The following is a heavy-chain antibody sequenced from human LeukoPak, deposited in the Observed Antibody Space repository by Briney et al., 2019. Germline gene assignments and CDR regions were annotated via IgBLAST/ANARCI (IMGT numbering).Heavy chain of an antibody. CDR3: ARFPLLTGIRLDGYYLDY. J-gene: IGHJ4*02. CDR1: GGSFSGYY. Sequence: SETLSLTCAVYGGSFSGYYWSWIRQPPGKGLEWIGEINHSGSTNYNPSLKSRVTISVDTSKNQFSLKLSSVTAADPAVYYCARFPLLTGIRLDGYYLDYWGQGTLVTVSS. V-gene: IGHV4-34*01. CDR2: INHSGST. D-gene: IGHD7-27*01.